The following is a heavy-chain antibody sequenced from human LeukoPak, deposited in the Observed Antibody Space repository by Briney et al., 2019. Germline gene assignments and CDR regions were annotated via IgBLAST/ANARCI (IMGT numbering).Heavy chain of an antibody. CDR1: GYTFTSYY. Sequence: ASVKVSCKASGYTFTSYYMHWVRQAPGQGLEWMGIINPSGGSTSYAQKFQGRVTMTRDTSTSTVYMELSSLRSEDTAVYYCAREPPHDSSGFMEYFQHWGQGTLVTVSS. D-gene: IGHD3-22*01. J-gene: IGHJ1*01. CDR3: AREPPHDSSGFMEYFQH. CDR2: INPSGGST. V-gene: IGHV1-46*01.